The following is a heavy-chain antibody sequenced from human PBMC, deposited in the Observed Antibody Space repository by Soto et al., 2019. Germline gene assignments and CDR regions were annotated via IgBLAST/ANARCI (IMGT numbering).Heavy chain of an antibody. CDR3: AHVFWRGISHCVGY. CDR1: GFSLSTSGVG. D-gene: IGHD2-21*01. V-gene: IGHV2-5*02. J-gene: IGHJ4*02. CDR2: IYWDDDK. Sequence: QITLKESGPTLVKPTQTLTLTCTFSGFSLSTSGVGVGWIRQPPGKALEWLAVIYWDDDKRYSPSLKSRLTITKDTSKNQVVLTMTNVDPVDTATYYCAHVFWRGISHCVGYWGQGSLVTVSS.